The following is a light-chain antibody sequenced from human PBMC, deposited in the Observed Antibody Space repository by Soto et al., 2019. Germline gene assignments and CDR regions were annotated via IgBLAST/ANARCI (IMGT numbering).Light chain of an antibody. Sequence: EVVMTQSPGTLSVSPGERAILSCRASQSLTTNLAWYQQKPGQAPRLLIHDASTRATGIPARFSGSGSGTEFTLTIRSLQSEDFAVYYCQQYSDWPLTFGQGTRLETK. CDR2: DAS. J-gene: IGKJ5*01. CDR1: QSLTTN. CDR3: QQYSDWPLT. V-gene: IGKV3-15*01.